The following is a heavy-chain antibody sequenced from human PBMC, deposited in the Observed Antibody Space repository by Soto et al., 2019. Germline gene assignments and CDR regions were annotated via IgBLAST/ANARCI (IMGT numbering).Heavy chain of an antibody. CDR3: ARGAMANFDY. Sequence: SVKVSCKASGGTFGSHGIAWVRQAPGQGLEWMGGFIAMLGTPTYAKKVQGRATITADESLTSSYLELRSLRSEETAVYFCARGAMANFDYWGQGPVVTVPQ. D-gene: IGHD5-18*01. CDR2: FIAMLGTP. V-gene: IGHV1-69*13. J-gene: IGHJ4*02. CDR1: GGTFGSHG.